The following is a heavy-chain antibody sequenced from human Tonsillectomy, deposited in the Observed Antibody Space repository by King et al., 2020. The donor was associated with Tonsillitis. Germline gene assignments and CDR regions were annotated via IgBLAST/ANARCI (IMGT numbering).Heavy chain of an antibody. V-gene: IGHV3-30*18. D-gene: IGHD3-22*01. CDR1: GFTFSSCG. CDR2: ISYDGSNK. Sequence: VQLVESGGGVVQPGRSLRLSCAASGFTFSSCGMHWVRQAPGKGLEWVAVISYDGSNKYYADSVKGRFTISRDNSKNTLFLQMNSLRAEDTAVYYCAKLAAYDSSGYYQTDRYYYYYGMDVWGQGTTVTVSS. CDR3: AKLAAYDSSGYYQTDRYYYYYGMDV. J-gene: IGHJ6*02.